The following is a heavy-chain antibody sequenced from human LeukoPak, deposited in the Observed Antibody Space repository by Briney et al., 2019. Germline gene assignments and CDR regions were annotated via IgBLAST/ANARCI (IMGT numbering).Heavy chain of an antibody. D-gene: IGHD2-2*01. CDR1: GGSFSGYY. V-gene: IGHV4-34*01. CDR3: ARGFLEYCSSTSCYLVDY. CDR2: INHSGNT. J-gene: IGHJ4*02. Sequence: SETLSLTCAVYGGSFSGYYWSWIRQPPGKGLEWIGEINHSGNTNYNPSLKSRVTISVDTSKNQFSLKLSSVTAADTAVYYCARGFLEYCSSTSCYLVDYWGQGTLVTVSS.